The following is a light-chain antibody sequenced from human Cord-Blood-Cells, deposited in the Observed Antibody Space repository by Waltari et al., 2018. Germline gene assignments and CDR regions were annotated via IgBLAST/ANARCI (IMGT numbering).Light chain of an antibody. J-gene: IGKJ2*03. CDR2: AAF. Sequence: DIQMTQSPSSLSASVGDRVTITCRASQSISSYLNWYQQKPGKAPKLLIYAAFSLQSGVPSRFSGSGSGTDFTLTISSLQPEDFATYYCQQSYSTPYSFGQETKLEIK. CDR1: QSISSY. V-gene: IGKV1-39*01. CDR3: QQSYSTPYS.